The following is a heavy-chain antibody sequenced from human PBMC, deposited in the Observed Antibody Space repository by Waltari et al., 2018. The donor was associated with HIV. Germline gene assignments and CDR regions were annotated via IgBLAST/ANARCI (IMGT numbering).Heavy chain of an antibody. J-gene: IGHJ3*01. CDR1: ASSLNSRSY. CDR2: IYRTGTT. D-gene: IGHD3-22*01. Sequence: QVRLQESGPGLVKPSETLSLTCSVSASSLNSRSYWGWIRQAPGKGLEWIGSIYRTGTTYYNPSLKSRVSISLNMSRNQFSLKLTSVTAADTAVYYCARDQDYYDSSGYTCYAFDPWGQGTMVIVSS. CDR3: ARDQDYYDSSGYTCYAFDP. V-gene: IGHV4-38-2*02.